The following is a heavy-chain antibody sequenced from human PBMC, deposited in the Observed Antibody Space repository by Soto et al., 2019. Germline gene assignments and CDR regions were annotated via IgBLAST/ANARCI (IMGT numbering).Heavy chain of an antibody. Sequence: PGESLKISCKGSGYSFTSYWIGWVRQMPGKGLEWMGIIYPGDSDTRYSPSFQGQVTISADKSISTAYLQWSSLKASDTAMYYCARLGEGITMIVVVPAPYFDYWGQGTLVTVSS. V-gene: IGHV5-51*01. CDR1: GYSFTSYW. CDR3: ARLGEGITMIVVVPAPYFDY. D-gene: IGHD3-22*01. CDR2: IYPGDSDT. J-gene: IGHJ4*02.